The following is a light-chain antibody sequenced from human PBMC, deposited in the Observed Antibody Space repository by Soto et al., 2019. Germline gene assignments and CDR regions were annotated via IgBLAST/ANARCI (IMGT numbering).Light chain of an antibody. CDR2: DAS. CDR1: QSVSSY. Sequence: EIVLTQSPATLSLSPGERATLSCRASQSVSSYLAWYQQKPGQAPRLLIYDASNRATGIPARFSGSGSETDFTLPISSLEPEDFAVYYCQQRSNWPRTFGGGTKVEIK. J-gene: IGKJ4*01. V-gene: IGKV3-11*01. CDR3: QQRSNWPRT.